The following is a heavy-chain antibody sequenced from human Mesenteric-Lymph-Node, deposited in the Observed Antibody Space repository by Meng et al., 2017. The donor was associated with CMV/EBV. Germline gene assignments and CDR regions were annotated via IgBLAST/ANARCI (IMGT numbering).Heavy chain of an antibody. CDR2: ISSNGKTI. D-gene: IGHD3-3*01. CDR1: GFTFRDNY. J-gene: IGHJ6*02. CDR3: ARGLQEYAYYAFWGWTTPYYGMDV. Sequence: GGSLRLSCAASGFTFRDNYMAWIRQAPGKGLEWISYISSNGKTIYYADSVKGRFTISRDNANNSLYLKMNSLSAEDTAVYYCARGLQEYAYYAFWGWTTPYYGMDVWGQGTTVTVSS. V-gene: IGHV3-11*04.